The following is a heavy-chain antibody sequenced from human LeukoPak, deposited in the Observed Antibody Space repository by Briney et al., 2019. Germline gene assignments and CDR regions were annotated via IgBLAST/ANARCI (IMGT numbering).Heavy chain of an antibody. D-gene: IGHD3-10*01. CDR2: INHSGST. Sequence: SETLSLTCAVYGGSFSGYYWSWVRQPPGKGLEWIGEINHSGSTNYNPSLKSRVTISVDTSKNQFSLKLSSVTAADTAVYYCARFGASVTNSPLDYWGQGTLVTVSS. CDR1: GGSFSGYY. J-gene: IGHJ4*02. CDR3: ARFGASVTNSPLDY. V-gene: IGHV4-34*01.